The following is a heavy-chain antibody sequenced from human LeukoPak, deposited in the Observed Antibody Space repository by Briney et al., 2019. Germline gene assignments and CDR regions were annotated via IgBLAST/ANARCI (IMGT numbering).Heavy chain of an antibody. J-gene: IGHJ4*02. Sequence: SVKVSCKASGGTLSSYAISWVRQAPGQGLEWMGGIIPIFGTANYAQKFQGRVTITADESTSTAYMELSSLRSEDTAVYYCASSRSHRYFDWLFDYWGQGTLVTVSS. CDR1: GGTLSSYA. V-gene: IGHV1-69*01. D-gene: IGHD3-9*01. CDR2: IIPIFGTA. CDR3: ASSRSHRYFDWLFDY.